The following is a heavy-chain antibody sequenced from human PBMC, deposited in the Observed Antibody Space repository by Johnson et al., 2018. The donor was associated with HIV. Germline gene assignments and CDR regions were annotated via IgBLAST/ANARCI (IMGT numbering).Heavy chain of an antibody. D-gene: IGHD3-3*01. CDR3: ARGAPWSGSDAFDR. Sequence: VQLVESGGRVARPGGSLRLSCAASGFTFDDYGMSWVRQGLGKGLEWVSGINWNGGSTGYADSVKGRFTISRDNAKNSLYIQMNSLRAEDTDVYYCARGAPWSGSDAFDRWGQGTMVTVSS. CDR2: INWNGGST. V-gene: IGHV3-20*04. CDR1: GFTFDDYG. J-gene: IGHJ3*01.